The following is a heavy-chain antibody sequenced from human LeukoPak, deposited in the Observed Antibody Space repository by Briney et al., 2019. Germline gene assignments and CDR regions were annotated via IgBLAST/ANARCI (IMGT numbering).Heavy chain of an antibody. CDR3: ARGSLGPAY. D-gene: IGHD3-10*01. CDR1: GFTFTKHD. V-gene: IGHV3-20*04. CDR2: ISRSGAYS. Sequence: PGGSLRLSCDVSGFTFTKHDMSRFRRPPGKGLEWVSSISRSGAYSHYAASVRGRFTISRDNSNDTLFLQMTGLQVADTAIYYCARGSLGPAYWGRGTLVAVSS. J-gene: IGHJ1*01.